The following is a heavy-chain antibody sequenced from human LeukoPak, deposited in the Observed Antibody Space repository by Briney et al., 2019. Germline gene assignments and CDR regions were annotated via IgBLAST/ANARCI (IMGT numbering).Heavy chain of an antibody. CDR1: GGSFSSYY. V-gene: IGHV4-59*08. CDR3: ARQRGNSNYDLFDY. J-gene: IGHJ4*02. Sequence: SETLSLTCAVYGGSFSSYYWNWIRQPPGKGLEWIGYIYYSGSTNYNPSLKSRVTISVDTSKNQFSLKLSSVTAADTAVYYCARQRGNSNYDLFDYWGQGTLVTVSS. D-gene: IGHD4-11*01. CDR2: IYYSGST.